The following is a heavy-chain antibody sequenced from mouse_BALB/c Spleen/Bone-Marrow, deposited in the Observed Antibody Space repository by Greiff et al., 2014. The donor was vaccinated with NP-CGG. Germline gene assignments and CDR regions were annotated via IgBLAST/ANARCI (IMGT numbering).Heavy chain of an antibody. CDR2: INPYNGGT. V-gene: IGHV1-20*01. Sequence: VQLQQSEPELVKPGASMKISCKTSGYSFTGHTMNWVMQSHGKNLEWIGLINPYNGGTSYNQKFKGKATLTVDKSSSTAYMELPSLTSEDYAVYFCAYCNFDDWGPGTTLTVSS. CDR3: AYCNFDD. CDR1: GYSFTGHT. J-gene: IGHJ2*01.